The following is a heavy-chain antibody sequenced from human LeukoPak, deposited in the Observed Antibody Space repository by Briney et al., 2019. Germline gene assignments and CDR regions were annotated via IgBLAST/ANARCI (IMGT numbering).Heavy chain of an antibody. J-gene: IGHJ6*04. CDR1: GFTFSSYE. D-gene: IGHD3-10*02. CDR3: AELGITMIGGV. CDR2: ISSSGSSI. V-gene: IGHV3-48*03. Sequence: GGSLRLSCAASGFTFSSYEMNWVRQAPGKGLEWVSYISSSGSSIYYADSVKGGFTISRDNAKNSLYLQMNSLRAEDTAVYYCAELGITMIGGVWGKGTTVTISS.